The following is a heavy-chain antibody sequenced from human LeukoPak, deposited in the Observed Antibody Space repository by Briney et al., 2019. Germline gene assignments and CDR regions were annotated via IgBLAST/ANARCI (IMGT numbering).Heavy chain of an antibody. D-gene: IGHD3-22*01. CDR3: ARGPRYYDSSGYYYYY. V-gene: IGHV4-38-2*02. Sequence: SETLSLTCTVSGYSISSGYYWGWIRQPPGKGLEWIGSIYHIGSTYYNPSLKSRVTISVDTSKNQFSLKLSSVTAADTAVYYCARGPRYYDSSGYYYYYWGQGTLVTVSS. J-gene: IGHJ4*02. CDR2: IYHIGST. CDR1: GYSISSGYY.